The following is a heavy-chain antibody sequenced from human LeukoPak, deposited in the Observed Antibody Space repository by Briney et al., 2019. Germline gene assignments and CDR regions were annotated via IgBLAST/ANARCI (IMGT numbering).Heavy chain of an antibody. CDR3: ARQSGSYFRFDY. D-gene: IGHD1-26*01. CDR2: ISAYNGNT. V-gene: IGHV1-18*01. J-gene: IGHJ4*02. CDR1: GYTFTSFG. Sequence: ASVKVSCKASGYTFTSFGITWVRQAPGQGLEWMGWISAYNGNTNYAQKLQGRVTMTTDTSTSTAYMELRSLRSDDTAVYYCARQSGSYFRFDYWGQGTLVTASS.